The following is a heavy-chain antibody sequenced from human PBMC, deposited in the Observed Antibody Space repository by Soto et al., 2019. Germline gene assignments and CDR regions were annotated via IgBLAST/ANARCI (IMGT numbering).Heavy chain of an antibody. CDR1: GGTFSSYA. CDR3: ARGLYDILTGYTYYGMDV. D-gene: IGHD3-9*01. Sequence: QVQPVQSGAEVKKPGSSVKVSCKASGGTFSSYAISWVRQAPGQGLEWMGGIIPIFGTANYAQKFQGRVTITADKSTSTAYMELSSLRSEDTAVYYCARGLYDILTGYTYYGMDVWGQGTTVTVSS. CDR2: IIPIFGTA. V-gene: IGHV1-69*06. J-gene: IGHJ6*02.